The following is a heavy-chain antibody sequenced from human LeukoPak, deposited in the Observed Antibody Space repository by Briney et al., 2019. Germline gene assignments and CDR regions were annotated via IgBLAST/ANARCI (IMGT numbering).Heavy chain of an antibody. J-gene: IGHJ6*03. V-gene: IGHV1-2*02. D-gene: IGHD3-10*01. Sequence: GASVKVSCKASGYTFTDFYMLWVRQAPGQGLEWMGWINPNSGGTDYAQKFQGRVTMTRDTSTSTAYMELSRLRSDDTAVYHCAIGHGSYYYYMDVWGMGTTVTVSS. CDR3: AIGHGSYYYYMDV. CDR1: GYTFTDFY. CDR2: INPNSGGT.